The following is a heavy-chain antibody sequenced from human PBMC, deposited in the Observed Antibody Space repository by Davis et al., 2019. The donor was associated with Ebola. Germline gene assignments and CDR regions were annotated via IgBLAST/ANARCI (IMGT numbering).Heavy chain of an antibody. D-gene: IGHD3-10*01. CDR2: ISWNSGTI. CDR3: TKGGSGSLHDGYDI. J-gene: IGHJ3*02. Sequence: SLKISCAASGFTFGDYAMHWVRQAPGKGLQWVSGISWNSGTIDYADSVKGRFTISRDNAKNSLYLQMNSLRAEDMAFYYCTKGGSGSLHDGYDIWGPGTMVTVSS. CDR1: GFTFGDYA. V-gene: IGHV3-9*03.